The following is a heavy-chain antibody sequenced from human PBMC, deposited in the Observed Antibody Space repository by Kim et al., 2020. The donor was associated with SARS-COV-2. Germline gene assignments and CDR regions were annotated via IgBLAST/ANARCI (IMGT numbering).Heavy chain of an antibody. CDR2: IANDGSSK. CDR1: GFTFSTYG. Sequence: GGSLRLSCAASGFTFSTYGMHWVRQAPGKGLEWVAVIANDGSSKYYADSVKGRFTISRDNSKNTLFLQMNSLRAEDTAVYYCAKESRLATINFGLDVWGQGTTVTVSS. D-gene: IGHD5-12*01. J-gene: IGHJ6*02. CDR3: AKESRLATINFGLDV. V-gene: IGHV3-30*18.